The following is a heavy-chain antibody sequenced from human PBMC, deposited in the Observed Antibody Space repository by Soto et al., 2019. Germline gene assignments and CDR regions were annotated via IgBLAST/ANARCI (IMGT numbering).Heavy chain of an antibody. J-gene: IGHJ5*02. CDR1: GGSISSSSYY. CDR2: IYYSGST. Sequence: SETLSLTCTVSGGSISSSSYYWGWIRQPPGKGLEWIGSIYYSGSTYYNPSLKSRVTISVDTSKNQFSQKLSSVTAADTAVYYCARQGRDSSGYYVAANWFDPWGQGTLVTVSS. D-gene: IGHD3-22*01. CDR3: ARQGRDSSGYYVAANWFDP. V-gene: IGHV4-39*01.